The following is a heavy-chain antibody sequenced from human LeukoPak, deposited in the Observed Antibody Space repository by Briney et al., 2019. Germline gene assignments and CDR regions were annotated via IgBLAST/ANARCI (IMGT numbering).Heavy chain of an antibody. CDR2: IRNKAYGGTT. CDR1: GFTFGDYA. J-gene: IGHJ6*02. CDR3: TRAVVARGGYYYYYGMDV. Sequence: PGGSLRLSCTASGFTFGDYAMSWVRQAPGKGLEWVGFIRNKAYGGTTEYAASVKGRFTISRDDSKSNVYLQMNSLKTEDTAVYYCTRAVVARGGYYYYYGMDVWGQGTTVTVSS. D-gene: IGHD2-2*01. V-gene: IGHV3-49*04.